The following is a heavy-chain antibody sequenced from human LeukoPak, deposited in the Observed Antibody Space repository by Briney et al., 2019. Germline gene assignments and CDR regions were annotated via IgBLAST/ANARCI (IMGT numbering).Heavy chain of an antibody. D-gene: IGHD2-2*01. CDR2: IRYDGSNK. CDR1: GFTFDDYG. V-gene: IGHV3-30*02. J-gene: IGHJ6*03. Sequence: GGSLRLSCAASGFTFDDYGMSWVRQAPGKGLEWVAFIRYDGSNKYYADSVKGRFTISRDNSKNTLYLQMNSLRAEDTAVYYCAKEGTSYYYMDVWGKGTTVTVSS. CDR3: AKEGTSYYYMDV.